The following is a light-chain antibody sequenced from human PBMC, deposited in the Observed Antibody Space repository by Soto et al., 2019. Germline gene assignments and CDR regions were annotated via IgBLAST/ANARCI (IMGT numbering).Light chain of an antibody. J-gene: IGLJ2*01. CDR3: SSYARSNSVI. V-gene: IGLV2-8*01. CDR1: SSDVGGFNF. Sequence: QSSLTQPPSASGSPGQSVTISCTGTSSDVGGFNFVSWFQQHPGQAPKPLIYEVTKRPSGVPDRFSASKSGNTASLTVSGLQAEDEADYYCSSYARSNSVIFGGGTKLTVL. CDR2: EVT.